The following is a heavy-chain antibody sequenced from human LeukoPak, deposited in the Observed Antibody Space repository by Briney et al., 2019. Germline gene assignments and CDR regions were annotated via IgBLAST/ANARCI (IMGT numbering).Heavy chain of an antibody. V-gene: IGHV4-59*01. CDR1: GGSISSYY. CDR2: IYYSGST. J-gene: IGHJ4*02. D-gene: IGHD6-19*01. Sequence: PSETLSVTCTVSGGSISSYYWSWIRQPPGKGLEWIGYIYYSGSTNYNPSLKSRVTISVDTSKNQFSLKLSSVTAADTAVYYCARSTLSSGWYRWGQGTLVTVSS. CDR3: ARSTLSSGWYR.